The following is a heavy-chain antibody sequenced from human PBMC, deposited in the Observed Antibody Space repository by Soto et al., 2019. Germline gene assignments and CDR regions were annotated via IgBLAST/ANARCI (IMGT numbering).Heavy chain of an antibody. J-gene: IGHJ6*02. CDR3: ARGGGHSCFFYGMDV. V-gene: IGHV4-61*08. CDR2: ISYTGNT. CDR1: GGSVYSGAYY. Sequence: QVQLRESGPGLVKPSETLSLTCTVSGGSVYSGAYYWTWIRQAPGKELEWIGYISYTGNTNYNPSLKSRVSMSVDTSRDQFSLNLSSMTPADSAAYYCARGGGHSCFFYGMDVWGQGITVTVSS. D-gene: IGHD2-21*02.